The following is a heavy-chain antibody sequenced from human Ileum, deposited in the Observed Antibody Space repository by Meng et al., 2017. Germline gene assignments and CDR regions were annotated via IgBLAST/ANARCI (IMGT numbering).Heavy chain of an antibody. V-gene: IGHV3-23*01. Sequence: GESLKISCVASGFTFSSYAMSWARQAPGKGLEWVSAISESGGSTVYADSVKGRFSISRDNSKNTLCLQMNSLRLEDTAVYYCRGYRYGSWGQGTLVTVSS. J-gene: IGHJ5*02. D-gene: IGHD5-18*01. CDR1: GFTFSSYA. CDR2: ISESGGST. CDR3: RGYRYGS.